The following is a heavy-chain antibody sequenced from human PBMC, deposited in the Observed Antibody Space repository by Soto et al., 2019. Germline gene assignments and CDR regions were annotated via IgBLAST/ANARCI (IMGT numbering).Heavy chain of an antibody. CDR1: GFTVSSNY. CDR3: AGGGGSSSLYYYGMDV. V-gene: IGHV3-53*01. CDR2: IYSGGST. J-gene: IGHJ6*02. D-gene: IGHD6-6*01. Sequence: GGSLRLSCAASGFTVSSNYMSWVRQAPGKGLEWVSVIYSGGSTYYADSVKGRFTISRDNSKNTLYLRMNSLGAEDTAVYYCAGGGGSSSLYYYGMDVWGQGTTVTVSS.